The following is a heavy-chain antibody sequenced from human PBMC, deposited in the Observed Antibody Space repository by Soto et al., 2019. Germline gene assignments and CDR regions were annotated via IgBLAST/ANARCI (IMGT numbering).Heavy chain of an antibody. D-gene: IGHD5-12*01. CDR3: ARVLIVATLQGYYYYGMDV. Sequence: PSETLSLTCTVSGGSISSGDYYWSWIRQPPGKGLEWIGYIYYSGSTYYNPSLKSRVTISVDTSKNQLSLKLSSVTAADTAAYYCARVLIVATLQGYYYYGMDVWGRGTTLTVCS. CDR1: GGSISSGDYY. CDR2: IYYSGST. V-gene: IGHV4-30-4*01. J-gene: IGHJ6*04.